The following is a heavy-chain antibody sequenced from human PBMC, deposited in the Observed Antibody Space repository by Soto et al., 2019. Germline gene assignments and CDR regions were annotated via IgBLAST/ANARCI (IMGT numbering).Heavy chain of an antibody. CDR2: ISLYNGNT. D-gene: IGHD4-17*01. CDR1: GYTFTNFG. V-gene: IGHV1-18*01. Sequence: QVLLVQSGAEVRKPGASVKVSCKASGYTFTNFGISWVRQAPGQGLEWMGWISLYNGNTNYTQKFQGRVTMTTDTXXSTANMDLRSLSSDDTAVYYCAREETNYFSYGMDVWGQGTTVIVSS. J-gene: IGHJ6*01. CDR3: AREETNYFSYGMDV.